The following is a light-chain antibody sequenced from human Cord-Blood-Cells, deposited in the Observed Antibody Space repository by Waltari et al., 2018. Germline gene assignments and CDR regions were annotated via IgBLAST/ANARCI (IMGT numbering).Light chain of an antibody. V-gene: IGKV1-5*01. CDR2: DAS. J-gene: IGKJ1*01. CDR1: QSISSW. CDR3: QQYKSYSWT. Sequence: DIQMTQSPSTLSASVGARVTITCRASQSISSWLAWYQQKPGKAPKLLIYDASSLESGVPSRFSGSGSGTEFTLTISSLQPDDFATYYGQQYKSYSWTFGQGTKVEIK.